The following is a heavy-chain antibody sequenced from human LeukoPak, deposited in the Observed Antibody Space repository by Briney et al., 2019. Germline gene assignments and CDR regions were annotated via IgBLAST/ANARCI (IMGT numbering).Heavy chain of an antibody. J-gene: IGHJ4*02. CDR1: GFTFSSYS. D-gene: IGHD1/OR15-1a*01. Sequence: GGSLRLSCAASGFTFSSYSMNWVRQAPGKGLEWVSPISSSSSYIYYADSVKGRFTISRDNAKNSLYLQMNSLRAEDTAVYYCARDVTSELVHMFDDWSQATLVT. V-gene: IGHV3-21*01. CDR2: ISSSSSYI. CDR3: ARDVTSELVHMFDD.